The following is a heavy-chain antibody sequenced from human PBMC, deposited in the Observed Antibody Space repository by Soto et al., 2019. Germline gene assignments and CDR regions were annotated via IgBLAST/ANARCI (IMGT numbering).Heavy chain of an antibody. CDR1: GFTLNNYW. J-gene: IGHJ6*02. CDR2: IKEDGSEK. D-gene: IGHD4-17*01. CDR3: AREGWDYGDDVGYYYGLGV. Sequence: EVQLVESGGGLVQPGGSLRLSCAVSGFTLNNYWMTWVRQAQGKGLEWVASIKEDGSEKYYVDSVKGRFTISRDSAKNSLWLTMNNLRVADTDAYYCAREGWDYGDDVGYYYGLGVWGRRTTVAVSS. V-gene: IGHV3-7*01.